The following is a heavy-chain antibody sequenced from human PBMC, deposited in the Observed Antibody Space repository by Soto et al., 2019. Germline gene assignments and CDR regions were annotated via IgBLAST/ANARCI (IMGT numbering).Heavy chain of an antibody. CDR2: ISYDGSNK. CDR3: AKDLLGLGGAYGMDV. J-gene: IGHJ6*02. D-gene: IGHD7-27*01. V-gene: IGHV3-30*18. CDR1: GFTFSSYG. Sequence: QVQLVESGGGVVQPGRSLRLSCAASGFTFSSYGMHWVRQAPGKGLEWVAVISYDGSNKYYADSVKGRFTISRDNSKNTLYLQMNSLRAEDTAVYYCAKDLLGLGGAYGMDVWGQGTTVTVSS.